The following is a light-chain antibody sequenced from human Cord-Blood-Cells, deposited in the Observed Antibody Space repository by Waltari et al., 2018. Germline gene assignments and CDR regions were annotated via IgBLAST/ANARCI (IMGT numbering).Light chain of an antibody. V-gene: IGKV1-8*01. Sequence: AIRMTPPPSASSACPGDTVIITSRASQGISSYLAWYQQKPGKAPKLLIYAASTLQSGVPSRFSGSGSGTDFTLTISCLQSEDFATYYCQQYYSYPYTFGQGTKLEIK. CDR1: QGISSY. CDR3: QQYYSYPYT. J-gene: IGKJ2*01. CDR2: AAS.